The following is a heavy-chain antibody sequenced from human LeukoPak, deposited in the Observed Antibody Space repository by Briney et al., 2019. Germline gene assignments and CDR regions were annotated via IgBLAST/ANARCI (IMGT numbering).Heavy chain of an antibody. CDR3: ARGLPYASPQPGY. Sequence: SETLSLTCTVSGGSIRSYYWSWIRQPPGKGLEWIGYIYYSGSTNYNPSLKSRVSISVDTSKNQFSLKLSSVTAADTAVYYCARGLPYASPQPGYWGQGTLVAVSS. CDR2: IYYSGST. D-gene: IGHD1-14*01. J-gene: IGHJ4*02. V-gene: IGHV4-59*01. CDR1: GGSIRSYY.